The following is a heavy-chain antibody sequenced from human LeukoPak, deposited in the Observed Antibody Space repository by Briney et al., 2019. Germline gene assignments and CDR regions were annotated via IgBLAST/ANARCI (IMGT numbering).Heavy chain of an antibody. Sequence: EASVKVSCKVSGYTLTELSMHWVRQAPGKGLEWMGGFDPEDGETIYAQKFQGRVTITADKSTSTAYMELSSLRSEDTAVYYCATEMATSNVAASDYWGQGTLVTVSS. CDR3: ATEMATSNVAASDY. J-gene: IGHJ4*02. CDR1: GYTLTELS. D-gene: IGHD5-24*01. CDR2: FDPEDGET. V-gene: IGHV1-24*01.